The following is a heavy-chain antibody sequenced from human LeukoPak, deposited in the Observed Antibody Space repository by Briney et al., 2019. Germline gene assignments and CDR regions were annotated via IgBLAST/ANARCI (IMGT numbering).Heavy chain of an antibody. Sequence: TGGSLRLSCAASGFTFSSYSMNWVRQAPGKGLEWVSSISSSSSYIYYADSVEGRFTISRDNAKNSLYLQMNSLRAEDTAVYYCAKDLGYSGYDAPWGQGTMVTVSS. CDR1: GFTFSSYS. CDR2: ISSSSSYI. V-gene: IGHV3-21*01. CDR3: AKDLGYSGYDAP. D-gene: IGHD5-12*01. J-gene: IGHJ3*01.